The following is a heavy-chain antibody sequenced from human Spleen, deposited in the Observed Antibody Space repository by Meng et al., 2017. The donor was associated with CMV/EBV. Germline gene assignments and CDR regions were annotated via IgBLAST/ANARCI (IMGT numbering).Heavy chain of an antibody. J-gene: IGHJ6*02. Sequence: SVKVSCKVSRGTFSSHSISWVRQVPGQGLEWMGRIFPMNAITNYSQKFQGRVTITADKSTGTAYMDLSSLRSDDTAVYYCAKDAGEDFYYGLDVWGQGTTVTVSS. CDR3: AKDAGEDFYYGLDV. V-gene: IGHV1-69*04. CDR2: IFPMNAIT. D-gene: IGHD1-26*01. CDR1: RGTFSSHS.